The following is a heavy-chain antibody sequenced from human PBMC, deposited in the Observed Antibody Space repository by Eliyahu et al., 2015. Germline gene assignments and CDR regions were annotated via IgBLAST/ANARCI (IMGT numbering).Heavy chain of an antibody. J-gene: IGHJ4*02. CDR1: GGTFSNYA. Sequence: EVKKPGSSVKASCKASGGTFSNYAISWVRQAPGQGXEWMGGIIPIFGTANYAQKFQGRVTITADEFASTAYMELSSLRSEDTAVYYCARGPDTSNSYYYNYWGQGTLVTVSS. D-gene: IGHD3-22*01. V-gene: IGHV1-69*01. CDR2: IIPIFGTA. CDR3: ARGPDTSNSYYYNY.